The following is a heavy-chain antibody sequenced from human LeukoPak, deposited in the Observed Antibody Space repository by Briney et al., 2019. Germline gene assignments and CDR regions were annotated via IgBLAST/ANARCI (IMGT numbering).Heavy chain of an antibody. CDR2: IYYSGST. D-gene: IGHD6-13*01. CDR3: ARKYNSSWCFDY. V-gene: IGHV4-59*01. Sequence: PSETLSLTCTVSGGSISSYYWSWVRQPPGKGLEWIGYIYYSGSTNYNPSLKSRVTISVDTSKNQFSLKLSSVTAADTAVYHCARKYNSSWCFDYWGQGTLVTVSS. CDR1: GGSISSYY. J-gene: IGHJ4*02.